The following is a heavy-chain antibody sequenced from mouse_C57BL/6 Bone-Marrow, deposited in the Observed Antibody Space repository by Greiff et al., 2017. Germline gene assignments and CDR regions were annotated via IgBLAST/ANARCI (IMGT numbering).Heavy chain of an antibody. CDR1: GCTFTSYW. V-gene: IGHV1-53*01. CDR3: AREVLRGAMDY. D-gene: IGHD1-1*01. J-gene: IGHJ4*01. Sequence: QVQLQQPGTELVKPGASVKLSCKASGCTFTSYWMHWVKQRPGQGLEWIGNINPSNGGTNYNEKFKSKATLTVDKSSSTAYMQLSSLTAEDSAVYYCAREVLRGAMDYWGQGTSVTVSS. CDR2: INPSNGGT.